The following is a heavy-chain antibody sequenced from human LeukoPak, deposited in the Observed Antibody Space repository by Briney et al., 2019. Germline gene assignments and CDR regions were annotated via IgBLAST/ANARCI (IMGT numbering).Heavy chain of an antibody. CDR2: IYHSGST. D-gene: IGHD3-10*01. CDR1: GYSISSGYY. Sequence: KASETLSLTCTVSGYSISSGYYWGWIRQPPGKGLEWIGSIYHSGSTYYNPSLKSRVTISVDTSKNQFSLKLSSVTAADTAVYYCARDGVRYNYYYMDVWGKGTTVTISS. CDR3: ARDGVRYNYYYMDV. V-gene: IGHV4-38-2*02. J-gene: IGHJ6*03.